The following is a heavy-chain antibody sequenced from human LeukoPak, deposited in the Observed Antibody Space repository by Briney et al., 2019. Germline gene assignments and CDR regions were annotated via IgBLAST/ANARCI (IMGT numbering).Heavy chain of an antibody. V-gene: IGHV4-59*01. CDR1: GVSISSYY. CDR2: IYYSGST. CDR3: ARSLGVVVPAALNWFDP. D-gene: IGHD2-2*01. Sequence: SETLSLTCTVSGVSISSYYWSWIRRPPGKGLEWIGYIYYSGSTNYNPSLKSRVTISVDTSKNQFSLKLSSVTAADTAVYYCARSLGVVVPAALNWFDPWGRGTLVTVSS. J-gene: IGHJ5*02.